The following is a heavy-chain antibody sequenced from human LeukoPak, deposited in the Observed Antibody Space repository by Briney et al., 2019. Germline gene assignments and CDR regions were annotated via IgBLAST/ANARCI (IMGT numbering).Heavy chain of an antibody. V-gene: IGHV1-46*01. Sequence: ASVKVSCKASGYTFTSYYMHWVRQAPGQGLEWMGIINPSGGSTSYAQKFQGRVTMTRDTSISTAYMELSRLRSDDTAVYYCARDKGGYCTLWGQGTLVTVSS. CDR2: INPSGGST. CDR1: GYTFTSYY. CDR3: ARDKGGYCTL. D-gene: IGHD2-8*01. J-gene: IGHJ4*02.